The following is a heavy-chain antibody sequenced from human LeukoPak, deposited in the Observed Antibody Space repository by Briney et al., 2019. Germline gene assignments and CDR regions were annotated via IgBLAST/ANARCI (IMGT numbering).Heavy chain of an antibody. J-gene: IGHJ4*02. Sequence: QPGGSLRLSCAASGFTFSSYDMHWVRQATGKGLEWVSAIGIASDPYYPASVKGRFTIARENAKNSLYLQMNSLRAGDTAVYYCARATTSGYDYWGQGTLVTVSS. CDR1: GFTFSSYD. CDR3: ARATTSGYDY. D-gene: IGHD3-3*01. V-gene: IGHV3-13*05. CDR2: IGIASDP.